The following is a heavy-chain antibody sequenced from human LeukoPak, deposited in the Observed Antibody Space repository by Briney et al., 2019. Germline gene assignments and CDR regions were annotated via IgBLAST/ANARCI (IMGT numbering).Heavy chain of an antibody. D-gene: IGHD3-22*01. V-gene: IGHV3-23*01. J-gene: IGHJ4*02. Sequence: GGSLRLSCAASGFTFSSYAMSWVRQAPGRGLEWVSVINGNGGTTYYADSVKGRFTISRDNSKNTLYLQMNSLRAEDTAVYYCATPLSYYDSSGYCDYWGQGTLVTVSS. CDR1: GFTFSSYA. CDR3: ATPLSYYDSSGYCDY. CDR2: INGNGGTT.